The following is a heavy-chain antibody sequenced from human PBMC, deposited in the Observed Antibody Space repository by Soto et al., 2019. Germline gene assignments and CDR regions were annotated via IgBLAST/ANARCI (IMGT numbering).Heavy chain of an antibody. CDR1: GGSISSGDYY. J-gene: IGHJ6*02. CDR3: ARVLGGYDFWSGPIVAPYYYYYGMVL. V-gene: IGHV4-30-4*01. Sequence: PSETLSLTCTVSGGSISSGDYYWSWIRQPPGKGLEWIGYIYYSGSTYYNPSLKSRVTISVDTSKNQFSLKLSSVTAADTAVYYCARVLGGYDFWSGPIVAPYYYYYGMVLWGQGTTVTVSS. CDR2: IYYSGST. D-gene: IGHD3-3*01.